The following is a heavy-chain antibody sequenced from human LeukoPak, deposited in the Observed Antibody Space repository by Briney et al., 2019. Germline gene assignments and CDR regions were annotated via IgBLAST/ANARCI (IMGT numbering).Heavy chain of an antibody. D-gene: IGHD3-9*01. Sequence: PSETLSLTCTVSGGSISSSSYYWGWIRQPPGTGLEWIGSIYYSGSTYYNPSLKSRVTISVDTSKNQFSLKLSSVTAADTAVYYCARRNYDILTGEIRFDPWGQGTLVTVSS. CDR1: GGSISSSSYY. CDR2: IYYSGST. V-gene: IGHV4-39*01. J-gene: IGHJ5*02. CDR3: ARRNYDILTGEIRFDP.